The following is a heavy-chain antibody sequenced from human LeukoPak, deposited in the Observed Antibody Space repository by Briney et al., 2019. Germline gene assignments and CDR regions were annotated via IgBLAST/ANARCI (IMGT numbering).Heavy chain of an antibody. J-gene: IGHJ4*02. D-gene: IGHD3-22*01. Sequence: PGGSLSLSCAASGFIFNDYFMGWIRQTPGKGLEWVSYITNNGRKTYYADSMKGRFTISRDNAKNSLYPQMNSLRAEDTALYYCARAGMDSRGYYQGFDYWGQGTLVTVSS. CDR2: ITNNGRKT. CDR3: ARAGMDSRGYYQGFDY. V-gene: IGHV3-11*04. CDR1: GFIFNDYF.